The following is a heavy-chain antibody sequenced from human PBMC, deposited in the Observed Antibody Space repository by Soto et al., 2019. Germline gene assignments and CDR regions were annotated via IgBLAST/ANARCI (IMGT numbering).Heavy chain of an antibody. CDR2: MTPDSGDT. CDR3: ARDPFYGWFDS. V-gene: IGHV1-8*01. Sequence: QVQLVQSGAEVRKPGAPVKVSCKASGHTLASYDINWVRQATGQGLEWMGWMTPDSGDTGYAQKFQGRVTMTWDTSITTAYMELSSLRSDDTAVYYCARDPFYGWFDSWGQGTLVTVSS. D-gene: IGHD3-16*01. J-gene: IGHJ5*01. CDR1: GHTLASYD.